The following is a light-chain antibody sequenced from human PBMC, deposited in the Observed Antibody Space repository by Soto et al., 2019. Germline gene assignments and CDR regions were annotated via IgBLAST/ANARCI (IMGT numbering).Light chain of an antibody. CDR2: AAS. J-gene: IGKJ1*01. CDR3: QQYYNYPPWT. CDR1: QNVSRY. Sequence: AIRMTQSPSSFSASTGDRVTIACRASQNVSRYLAWYQQKPGKAPRLLIYAASTLQSGVPSRFSGSGSGTEFTLTISCMQSEDLATYYCQQYYNYPPWTVGPGTKVEIK. V-gene: IGKV1-8*01.